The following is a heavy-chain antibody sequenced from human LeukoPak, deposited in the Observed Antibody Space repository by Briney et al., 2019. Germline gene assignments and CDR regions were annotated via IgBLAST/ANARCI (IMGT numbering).Heavy chain of an antibody. CDR1: GYTLTELS. J-gene: IGHJ4*02. D-gene: IGHD3-22*01. Sequence: ASVKVSCKVSGYTLTELSMHWVRQAPGKGLEWMGGFDPEDGETIYAQKFQGRVTMTEDTSTDTAYMELSSLRSEDTAVYYCATRHYYHSSPTNWGQGTLVTVSS. CDR2: FDPEDGET. V-gene: IGHV1-24*01. CDR3: ATRHYYHSSPTN.